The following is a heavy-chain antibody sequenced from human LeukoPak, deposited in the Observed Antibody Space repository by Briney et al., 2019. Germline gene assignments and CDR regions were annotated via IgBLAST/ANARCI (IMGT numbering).Heavy chain of an antibody. Sequence: ASVKVSCKASGYTFTNYGISWVRQAPGQGLEWMGWISAYNGNTNYAHQLQGRVTMTTDASTRTAYMELRSLRSDDTAVFYCARDIEIAAAGKRRYYYYGMDVWGQGTTVTVSS. CDR3: ARDIEIAAAGKRRYYYYGMDV. CDR2: ISAYNGNT. J-gene: IGHJ6*02. D-gene: IGHD6-13*01. V-gene: IGHV1-18*01. CDR1: GYTFTNYG.